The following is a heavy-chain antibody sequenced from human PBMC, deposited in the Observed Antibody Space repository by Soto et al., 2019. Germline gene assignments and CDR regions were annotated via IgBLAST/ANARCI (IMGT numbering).Heavy chain of an antibody. CDR3: TRLYCGGDCDFDS. Sequence: GGSLRLSCAASGFTFSGSAMHWVRQASGKGLEWVGRIRDKANSYATAYTASVKGRFTISRDDSKNTAYLQMNSLKTEDTAVYYCTRLYCGGDCDFDSWGQGTLVTVST. V-gene: IGHV3-73*01. CDR1: GFTFSGSA. D-gene: IGHD2-21*02. J-gene: IGHJ4*02. CDR2: IRDKANSYAT.